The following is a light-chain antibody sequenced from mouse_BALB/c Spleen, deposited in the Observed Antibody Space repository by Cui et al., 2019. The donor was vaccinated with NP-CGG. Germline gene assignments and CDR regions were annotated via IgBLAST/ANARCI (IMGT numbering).Light chain of an antibody. CDR1: TGAVTTTNY. Sequence: HVVLAPASALTTSPGETVTLTCRSSTGAVTTTNYANWVQEKPDHLFTGLIGGTNNRAPGVPARFSGSLIGDKAALTITGAQTEDEAIYFCTLWYSNHWVFGGGTKLTVL. CDR3: TLWYSNHWV. J-gene: IGLJ1*01. V-gene: IGLV1*01. CDR2: GTN.